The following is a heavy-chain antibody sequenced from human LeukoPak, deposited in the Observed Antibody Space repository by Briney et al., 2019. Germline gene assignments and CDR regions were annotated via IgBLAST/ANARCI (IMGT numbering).Heavy chain of an antibody. CDR2: INHSGST. D-gene: IGHD3-3*01. CDR1: GGSFSGYY. CDR3: ARCQGAEYYDCWSGYYNGAFDI. V-gene: IGHV4-34*01. J-gene: IGHJ3*02. Sequence: SETLSLTCAVYGGSFSGYYCSWIRQPPGKGLEWVGEINHSGSTNYNPSLKSRVSISVDTPKNQFSLKLSSVTAADTAVYYCARCQGAEYYDCWSGYYNGAFDIWGQGTMVTVSS.